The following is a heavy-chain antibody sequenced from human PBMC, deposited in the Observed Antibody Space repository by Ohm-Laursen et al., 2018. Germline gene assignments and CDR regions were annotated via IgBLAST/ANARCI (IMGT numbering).Heavy chain of an antibody. CDR1: GGSISSGGYY. D-gene: IGHD2-2*01. CDR2: IYYTGNS. V-gene: IGHV4-61*08. Sequence: SDTLSLTCTVSGGSISSGGYYWSWIRQPPGKGLEWIGYIYYTGNSNYNPPLKSRVTISVDTPQNQFSLKLSSVTAADTAVYYCARQEGYCSSTSCYEVWFDPWGQGTLVTVSS. CDR3: ARQEGYCSSTSCYEVWFDP. J-gene: IGHJ5*02.